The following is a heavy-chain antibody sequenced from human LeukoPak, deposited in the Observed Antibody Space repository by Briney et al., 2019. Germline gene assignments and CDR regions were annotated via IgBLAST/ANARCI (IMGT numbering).Heavy chain of an antibody. V-gene: IGHV3-48*03. J-gene: IGHJ4*02. Sequence: TGGSLRLSCAASGFIFSSDEMTWVRQAPGKGLESVSFISSSADTILYADSVKGRLTVSRDNGKNALYLQMNSLRAEDTAVYYCTKERGSYWGQGTLVTVSS. CDR3: TKERGSY. CDR2: ISSSADTI. CDR1: GFIFSSDE.